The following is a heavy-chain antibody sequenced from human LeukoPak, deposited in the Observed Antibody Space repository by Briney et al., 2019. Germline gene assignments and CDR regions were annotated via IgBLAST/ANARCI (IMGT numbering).Heavy chain of an antibody. Sequence: GRSLRLSCAASSFTFGDYEMSWVRQAPGKGLEWVSYISSSGSTIYYADSVKGRFTISRDNAKNSLYLQMNSLRAEDSAIYYCARLMTIAVIGADCWGQGTLVTVSS. J-gene: IGHJ4*02. V-gene: IGHV3-48*03. D-gene: IGHD6-19*01. CDR2: ISSSGSTI. CDR3: ARLMTIAVIGADC. CDR1: SFTFGDYE.